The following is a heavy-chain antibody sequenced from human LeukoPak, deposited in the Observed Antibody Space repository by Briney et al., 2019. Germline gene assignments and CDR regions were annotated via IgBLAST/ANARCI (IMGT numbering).Heavy chain of an antibody. CDR2: IYYTGST. V-gene: IGHV4-39*01. D-gene: IGHD6-19*01. Sequence: SETLSLTCTVSGGSISSNNYYWGWIRQPPGKGLEWNGRIYYTGSTYYNPSLKSRVTLSVDTSNNQFSLKRTSVTATDTAVYYCARHKRGALAGTPPYYFDSWGQGTLVTVSS. CDR1: GGSISSNNYY. J-gene: IGHJ4*02. CDR3: ARHKRGALAGTPPYYFDS.